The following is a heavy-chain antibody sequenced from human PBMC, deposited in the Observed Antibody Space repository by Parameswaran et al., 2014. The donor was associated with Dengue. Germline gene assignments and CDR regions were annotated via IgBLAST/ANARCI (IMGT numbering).Heavy chain of an antibody. D-gene: IGHD5-24*01. J-gene: IGHJ4*02. CDR2: TSSDGERK. V-gene: IGHV3-30*04. Sequence: WIRQPQEGLEWVAVTSSDGERKFYGDSAKGRFTISRDNSENTLSLQMSGLRDEDTAMYFCVRETTIGYFDYWGQGTLVTVSS. CDR3: VRETTIGYFDY.